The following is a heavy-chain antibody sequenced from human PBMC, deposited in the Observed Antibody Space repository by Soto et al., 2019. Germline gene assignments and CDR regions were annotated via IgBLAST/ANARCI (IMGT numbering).Heavy chain of an antibody. Sequence: QVQLVESGGGVVQPGRSLRLSCAASGFTFSSYAMHWVRQAPGKGLEWGAVISYDGSNKYYADSVKGRFTISRDNSKNTLYLQMNSLRAEDTAVYYCARDLRYFDWLGDLDYWGQGTLVTVSS. CDR3: ARDLRYFDWLGDLDY. CDR2: ISYDGSNK. D-gene: IGHD3-9*01. CDR1: GFTFSSYA. J-gene: IGHJ4*02. V-gene: IGHV3-30-3*01.